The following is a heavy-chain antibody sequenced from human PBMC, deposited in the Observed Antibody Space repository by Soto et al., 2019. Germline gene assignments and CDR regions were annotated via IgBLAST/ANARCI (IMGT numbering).Heavy chain of an antibody. CDR1: GFTFNNYA. CDR2: ITGGGGTT. D-gene: IGHD1-20*01. J-gene: IGHJ4*02. V-gene: IGHV3-23*01. Sequence: EVQLLESGGGLVQPGGSLRLSCTASGFTFNNYAMSWVRQAPGKGLEWVSTITGGGGTTYYADSVKGRFTISRDNSKNTLNLQMNSLRAEDTAVYYCVKGYTTNWYGASDYWGQGTLVTVSS. CDR3: VKGYTTNWYGASDY.